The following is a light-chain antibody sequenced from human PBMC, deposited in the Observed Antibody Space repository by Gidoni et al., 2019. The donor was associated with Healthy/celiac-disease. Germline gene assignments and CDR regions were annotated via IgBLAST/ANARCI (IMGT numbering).Light chain of an antibody. J-gene: IGKJ3*01. CDR1: QSVSSSY. CDR3: QQYGSSFLFT. Sequence: EIVLTPSPGTLSLSPGERATLYCRASQSVSSSYLAWYQQKPCQAPRLLIYGASSRATGIPDRFSGSGSGTDFTLTISRLEPEDFAVYYCQQYGSSFLFTFGPGTKVDIK. CDR2: GAS. V-gene: IGKV3-20*01.